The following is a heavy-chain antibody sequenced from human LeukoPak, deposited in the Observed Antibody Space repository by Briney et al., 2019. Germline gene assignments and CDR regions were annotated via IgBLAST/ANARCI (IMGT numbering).Heavy chain of an antibody. V-gene: IGHV3-48*03. CDR2: INKAGDSI. Sequence: GGSLRLSCVGSGFTFSTYNMNWFRQAPGKGLERVSYINKAGDSIYYAHSVKGRFTISRDNAKNSLYLQMNSLRAEDTAVYYCARDGEGTIDYWGQGTLVTVSS. J-gene: IGHJ4*02. CDR1: GFTFSTYN. D-gene: IGHD2-8*01. CDR3: ARDGEGTIDY.